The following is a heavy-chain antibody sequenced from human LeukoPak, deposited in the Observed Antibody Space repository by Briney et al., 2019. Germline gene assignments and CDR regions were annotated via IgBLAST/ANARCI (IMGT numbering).Heavy chain of an antibody. CDR3: AKPDMGYWAIKY. D-gene: IGHD1-26*01. Sequence: GGSLRLSCAASTFXFSSFTMSWVRQAPGKGLEWVSGISGSGGSTYYADSVRGRFTISRDNSKNTLFLQMNSLRAEDTAIYYCAKPDMGYWAIKYWGQGTLVTVSS. J-gene: IGHJ4*02. CDR2: ISGSGGST. CDR1: TFXFSSFT. V-gene: IGHV3-23*01.